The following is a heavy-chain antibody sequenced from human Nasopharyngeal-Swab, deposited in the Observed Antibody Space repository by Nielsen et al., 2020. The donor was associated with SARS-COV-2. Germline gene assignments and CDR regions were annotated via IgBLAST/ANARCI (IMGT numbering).Heavy chain of an antibody. D-gene: IGHD1-26*01. Sequence: GESLKISCAASGFTFSSYAMNWVRQAPGKGLEWVAVISYDGGNKYYADSVKGRFTISRDNSKNTLYLQMNSLRAEDTAAYYCARGYSGSYYEYFQHWGQGTLVTVSS. J-gene: IGHJ1*01. CDR3: ARGYSGSYYEYFQH. CDR1: GFTFSSYA. CDR2: ISYDGGNK. V-gene: IGHV3-30*04.